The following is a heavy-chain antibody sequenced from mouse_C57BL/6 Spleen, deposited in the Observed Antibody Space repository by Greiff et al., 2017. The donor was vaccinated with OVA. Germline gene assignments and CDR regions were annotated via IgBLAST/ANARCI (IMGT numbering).Heavy chain of an antibody. Sequence: EVKLQESGAELVKPGASVKLSCTASGFNIKDYYMHWVKQRTEQGLEWIGRIDPEDGETKYAPKFQGKATITADTSSNTAYLQLSSLTSEDTAVYYCASYYYGSSYGDYAMDYWGQGTSVTVSS. D-gene: IGHD1-1*01. V-gene: IGHV14-2*01. CDR3: ASYYYGSSYGDYAMDY. CDR2: IDPEDGET. J-gene: IGHJ4*01. CDR1: GFNIKDYY.